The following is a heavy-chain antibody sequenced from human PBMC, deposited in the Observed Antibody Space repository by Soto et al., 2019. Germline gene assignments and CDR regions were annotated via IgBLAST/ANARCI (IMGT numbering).Heavy chain of an antibody. Sequence: SETLSLTCSVSGGSISSGSHNWGWIRQPPGKGLEWIGSIYYSGTTYYNPSLKGPVTISIDTSKNQFSLKLNSVTAADTAVYYCARRGVVVPAALGFDYWGLGTLVTVSS. CDR3: ARRGVVVPAALGFDY. J-gene: IGHJ4*02. CDR1: GGSISSGSHN. CDR2: IYYSGTT. D-gene: IGHD2-2*01. V-gene: IGHV4-39*01.